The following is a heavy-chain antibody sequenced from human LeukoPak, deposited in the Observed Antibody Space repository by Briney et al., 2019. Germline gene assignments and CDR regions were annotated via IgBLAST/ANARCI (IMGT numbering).Heavy chain of an antibody. CDR3: YSMIVMGIRVINDY. CDR2: IYSGGST. V-gene: IGHV3-66*01. J-gene: IGHJ4*02. Sequence: GGSLRLSCVVSGFTVSSNYMSWVRQAPGKGLEWVSVIYSGGSTYYADSVKGRFAISKDNSKNTLYLQMNSLRAEDTAVYYCYSMIVMGIRVINDYWGLGTLVTVSS. D-gene: IGHD3-22*01. CDR1: GFTVSSNY.